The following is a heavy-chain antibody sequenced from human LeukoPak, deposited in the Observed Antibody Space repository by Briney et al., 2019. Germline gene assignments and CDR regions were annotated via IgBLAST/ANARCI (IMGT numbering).Heavy chain of an antibody. D-gene: IGHD2-2*01. CDR2: ISHDGSNE. Sequence: GGSLRLSCAASGFIFDNFGMHWVRQVPGKGLEWLALISHDGSNEYYGDFVKGRFTTSRDNYKNTVYLQVNALRPEDTAMYYCAKVGKGQLLEAFDIWGQGTMVTVSP. CDR1: GFIFDNFG. CDR3: AKVGKGQLLEAFDI. V-gene: IGHV3-30*18. J-gene: IGHJ3*02.